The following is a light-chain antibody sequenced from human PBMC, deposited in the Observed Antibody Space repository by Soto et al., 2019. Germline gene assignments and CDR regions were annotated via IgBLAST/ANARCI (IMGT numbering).Light chain of an antibody. CDR3: QPYDSSLSGSV. Sequence: QSVLTQPPSVSGAPGQRVTISCTGSSSNIGAGYDVHWYQQLPGTAPKLHIYGNSNRPTGGPARFSGSKSGTSPSPAITGLQAEDEADYYCQPYDSSLSGSVFGGGTKLPVL. CDR1: SSNIGAGYD. CDR2: GNS. J-gene: IGLJ3*02. V-gene: IGLV1-40*01.